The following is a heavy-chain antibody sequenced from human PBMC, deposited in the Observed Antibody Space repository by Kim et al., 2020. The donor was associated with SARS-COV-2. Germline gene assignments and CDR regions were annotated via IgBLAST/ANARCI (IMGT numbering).Heavy chain of an antibody. J-gene: IGHJ4*02. V-gene: IGHV3-30*04. D-gene: IGHD3-22*01. CDR2: ISYDGSNK. Sequence: GGSLRLSCAAPGFTFSSYAMHWVRQAPGKGLEWVAVISYDGSNKYYADSVKGRFTISRDNSKNTLYLQMNSLRAEDTAVYYCASADDSSSGPDYWGQGTLVTVSS. CDR3: ASADDSSSGPDY. CDR1: GFTFSSYA.